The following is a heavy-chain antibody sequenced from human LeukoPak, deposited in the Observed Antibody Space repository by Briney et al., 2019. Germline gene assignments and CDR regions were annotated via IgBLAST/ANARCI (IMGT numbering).Heavy chain of an antibody. CDR3: ARHRGSGYPYFDY. V-gene: IGHV4-59*01. CDR2: IYYSGST. D-gene: IGHD3-22*01. CDR1: GGSINNYY. Sequence: SETLSLTCTVSGGSINNYYWSWIRQPPGKGLEWIGYIYYSGSTNSNPSLKSRVTISVDTSKNHFSLKLSSLTAADTAVYYCARHRGSGYPYFDYWGQGTLVTVSS. J-gene: IGHJ4*02.